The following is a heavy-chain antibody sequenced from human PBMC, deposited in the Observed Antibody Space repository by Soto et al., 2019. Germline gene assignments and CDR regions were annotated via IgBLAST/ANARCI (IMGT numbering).Heavy chain of an antibody. D-gene: IGHD3-9*01. J-gene: IGHJ5*02. V-gene: IGHV4-34*01. CDR1: GGSLSDYF. CDR2: INHLGSI. CDR3: AKPAPDGILGGYYTPTFDP. Sequence: PSETLSLTCVVSGGSLSDYFWSWIRQPPGMALEWIGEINHLGSINYNPSLKSRVTMSVDTSKNQFSLTLNSVTAADTATYYCAKPAPDGILGGYYTPTFDPWGKGPLVTVSS.